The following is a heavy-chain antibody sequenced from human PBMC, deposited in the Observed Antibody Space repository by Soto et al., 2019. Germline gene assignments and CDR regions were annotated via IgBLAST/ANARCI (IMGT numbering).Heavy chain of an antibody. CDR2: INPSGGST. CDR1: GYTFTSYY. D-gene: IGHD3-9*01. CDR3: ARDGDILTGYYSYFDY. J-gene: IGHJ4*02. V-gene: IGHV1-46*01. Sequence: GASVKVSCKASGYTFTSYYMHWVRQAPGQGLEWMGIINPSGGSTSYAQKFQGRVTMTRDTSTSTVYMELSSLRSEDTAVYYCARDGDILTGYYSYFDYWGKGTLVTVSS.